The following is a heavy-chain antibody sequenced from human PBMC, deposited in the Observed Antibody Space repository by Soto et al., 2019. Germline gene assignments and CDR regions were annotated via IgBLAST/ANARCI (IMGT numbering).Heavy chain of an antibody. Sequence: GGSLRLSCAASGFTFRSYGMHWVRQAPGKGLEWVAIISYDGSNKYYADSVKGRFTISRDNSKNTLYLQMNSLRAEDTAVYYCAKIGIPDYYDNSDYSYWGQGTLVTVSS. CDR2: ISYDGSNK. CDR3: AKIGIPDYYDNSDYSY. D-gene: IGHD3-22*01. CDR1: GFTFRSYG. J-gene: IGHJ4*02. V-gene: IGHV3-30*18.